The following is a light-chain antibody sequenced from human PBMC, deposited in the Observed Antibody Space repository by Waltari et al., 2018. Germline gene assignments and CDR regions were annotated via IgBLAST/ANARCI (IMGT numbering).Light chain of an antibody. CDR3: AAWDDSLKGYV. Sequence: QSELTQPPSASGTPGQRVTISCSGTSFNIGYNPINWYQDFPGAAPKLLMYRNNNRPSGVPDRFAASKSGTSASLAISGLQSEDEGDYYCAAWDDSLKGYVFGTGTKVIV. J-gene: IGLJ1*01. CDR2: RNN. V-gene: IGLV1-44*01. CDR1: SFNIGYNP.